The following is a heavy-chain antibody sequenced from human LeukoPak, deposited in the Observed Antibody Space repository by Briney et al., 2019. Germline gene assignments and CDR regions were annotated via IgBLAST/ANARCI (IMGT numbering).Heavy chain of an antibody. CDR2: IYHSGST. CDR1: GYSISSGYY. J-gene: IGHJ4*01. Sequence: PSETLSLTCTVSGYSISSGYYWGWIRQPPGKGLEWIGSIYHSGSTYYNPSLKSRVTISVDTSKNQFSLKLSSVTAADTAVYYCARARTAMSVFYWGQGTLVTVSS. D-gene: IGHD5-18*01. CDR3: ARARTAMSVFY. V-gene: IGHV4-38-2*02.